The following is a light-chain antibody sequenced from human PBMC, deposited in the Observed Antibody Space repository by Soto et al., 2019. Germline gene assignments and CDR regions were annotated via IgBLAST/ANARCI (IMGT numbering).Light chain of an antibody. CDR1: SSDVGAYTY. CDR2: DVN. Sequence: QSVLTQPRSVSGSPGQSVTISCTGTSSDVGAYTYVSWYQHHPGKAPKLIIYDVNKGTSGVPDRFSGSKSGNTASLTISGLRAEDEADYYCCSYAGTYPVVFGGGTKVTVL. CDR3: CSYAGTYPVV. J-gene: IGLJ3*02. V-gene: IGLV2-11*01.